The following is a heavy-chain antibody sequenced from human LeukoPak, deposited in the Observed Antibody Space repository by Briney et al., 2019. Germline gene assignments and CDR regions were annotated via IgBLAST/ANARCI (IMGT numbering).Heavy chain of an antibody. CDR3: AKDGGDRGYFDY. V-gene: IGHV3-23*01. CDR2: ISGSGGST. D-gene: IGHD3-10*01. J-gene: IGHJ4*02. Sequence: GGSLRLSCAASGFTFSSYAMSWVRQAPGKGLEWVSAISGSGGSTYYADSVKGRFTISRDNSKNTLYSQMNSLRAEDTAVYYCAKDGGDRGYFDYWGQGTLVTVSS. CDR1: GFTFSSYA.